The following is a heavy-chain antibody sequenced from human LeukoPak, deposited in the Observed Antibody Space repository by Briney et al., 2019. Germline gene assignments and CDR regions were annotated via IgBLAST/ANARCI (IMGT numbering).Heavy chain of an antibody. V-gene: IGHV4-39*01. CDR3: ASLNSSGWYGAGFFDY. J-gene: IGHJ4*02. Sequence: GSLRLSCAASGFTVSSNYMSWVRQPPGKGLEWTGSIYYSGSTYYNPSLKSRVTISVDTSKNQFSLKLSSVTAADTAVYYCASLNSSGWYGAGFFDYWGQGTLVTVSS. CDR1: GFTVSSNY. D-gene: IGHD6-19*01. CDR2: IYYSGST.